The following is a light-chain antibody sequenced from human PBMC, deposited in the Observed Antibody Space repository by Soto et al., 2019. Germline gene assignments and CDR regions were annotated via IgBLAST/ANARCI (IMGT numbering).Light chain of an antibody. CDR1: SSDVGAYNF. V-gene: IGLV2-14*03. J-gene: IGLJ1*01. CDR2: DVS. CDR3: TSHTSSGSLV. Sequence: QSVLTQPASVSGSPGQSITISCTGTSSDVGAYNFVSWYQQHLGKAPKLMIYDVSNRPSGVSNRISGSKSGNTASLTISGLQAGDEADYYCTSHTSSGSLVFGTGTKLTVL.